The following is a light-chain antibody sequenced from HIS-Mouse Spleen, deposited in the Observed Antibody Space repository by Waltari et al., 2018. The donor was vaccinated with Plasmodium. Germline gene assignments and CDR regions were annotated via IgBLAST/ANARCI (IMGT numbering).Light chain of an antibody. CDR1: AWPKKY. J-gene: IGLJ3*02. V-gene: IGLV3-10*01. CDR2: EDS. Sequence: SYELPQPPSVSVSPGHTARIPCSADAWPKKYPYWYQQKSGQAPVLVIYEDSKRPSGIPERFSGSSSGTMATLTISGAQVEDEADYYCYSTDSSGNHRVFGGGTKLTVL. CDR3: YSTDSSGNHRV.